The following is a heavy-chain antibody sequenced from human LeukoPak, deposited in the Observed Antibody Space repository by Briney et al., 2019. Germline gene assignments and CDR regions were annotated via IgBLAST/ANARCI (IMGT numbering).Heavy chain of an antibody. CDR2: INPSGGST. V-gene: IGHV1-46*01. Sequence: ASVKVSCKASGYTFTSYYMHWVRHAPGQGLEWMGIINPSGGSTSYAQTFQGRVTMTRDTSTSTVYMELSSLRSEDTAVYYCARALPGNGGFDPWGQGTLVTVSS. CDR1: GYTFTSYY. CDR3: ARALPGNGGFDP. J-gene: IGHJ5*02. D-gene: IGHD2-8*01.